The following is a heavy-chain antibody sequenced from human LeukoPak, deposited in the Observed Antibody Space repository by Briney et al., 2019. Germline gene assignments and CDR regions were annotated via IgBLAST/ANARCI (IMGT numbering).Heavy chain of an antibody. Sequence: SETLSLTCAVYGGSFSGYYWSWIRQPPGKGLEWIGEINHSGSTNYNPSLKSRVTISVDTSKNQFSLKLSSLTAADTAVYYYARVVVLMVYAIKYYYGMDVWGQGTTVTVSS. CDR3: ARVVVLMVYAIKYYYGMDV. CDR1: GGSFSGYY. CDR2: INHSGST. D-gene: IGHD2-8*01. J-gene: IGHJ6*02. V-gene: IGHV4-34*01.